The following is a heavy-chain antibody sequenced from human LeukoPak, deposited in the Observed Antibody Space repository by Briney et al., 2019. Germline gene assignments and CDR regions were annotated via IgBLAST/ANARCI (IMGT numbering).Heavy chain of an antibody. CDR2: VFYTGSF. CDR1: GGSLSGSY. Sequence: SETLSLTCAVSGGSLSGSYWSWIRQFPGKGLEWIGFVFYTGSFNYNPSLKSRVRISVDTSRNQFSLKLSSVTAADTAVYYCARGSSLYDYWGQGTLVTVSS. J-gene: IGHJ4*02. V-gene: IGHV4-59*01. CDR3: ARGSSLYDY. D-gene: IGHD6-13*01.